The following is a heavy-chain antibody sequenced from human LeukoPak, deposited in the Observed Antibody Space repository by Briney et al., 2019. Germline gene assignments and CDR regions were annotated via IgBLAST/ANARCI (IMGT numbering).Heavy chain of an antibody. D-gene: IGHD3-10*01. J-gene: IGHJ4*02. V-gene: IGHV4-34*01. CDR3: ARGLQNVLLWFGESPKKYYFDY. CDR1: GGSFSGYY. Sequence: KPSETLSLTCAVYGGSFSGYYWSWIRQPPGKGLEWIGEINDSGSTNYNPSLKSRVTISVDTSKNQFSLKLSSVTAADTAVYYCARGLQNVLLWFGESPKKYYFDYWGQGTLVTVSS. CDR2: INDSGST.